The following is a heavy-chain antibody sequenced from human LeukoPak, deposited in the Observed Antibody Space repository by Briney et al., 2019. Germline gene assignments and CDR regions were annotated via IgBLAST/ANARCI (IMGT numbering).Heavy chain of an antibody. J-gene: IGHJ6*02. CDR1: GFTFSSYS. V-gene: IGHV3-21*01. CDR3: ARDSPNWNALMGV. D-gene: IGHD1-1*01. Sequence: GGSLRLSCAASGFTFSSYSMNWVRQAPGKGLEWVSSISSRNSYIYYADSVKGRFTISRENAKNSLYLQMNSLRAEDTAVYYCARDSPNWNALMGVWGQGTTVTVSS. CDR2: ISSRNSYI.